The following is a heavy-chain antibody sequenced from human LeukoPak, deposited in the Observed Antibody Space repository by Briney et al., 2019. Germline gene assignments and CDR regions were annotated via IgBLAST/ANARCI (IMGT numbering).Heavy chain of an antibody. CDR2: IIPIFGTA. CDR3: ARDDSSGYYYPY. V-gene: IGHV1-69*05. D-gene: IGHD3-22*01. J-gene: IGHJ4*02. CDR1: GGTFSSYA. Sequence: GASVKVSCKASGGTFSSYAISWVRQAPGQGLELMGGIIPIFGTANYAQKFQGRVTITTDESTSTAYMELSSLRSEDTAVYYCARDDSSGYYYPYWGQGTLVTVSS.